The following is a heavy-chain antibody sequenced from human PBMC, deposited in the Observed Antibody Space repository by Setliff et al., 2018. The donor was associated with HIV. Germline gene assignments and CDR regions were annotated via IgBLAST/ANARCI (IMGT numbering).Heavy chain of an antibody. Sequence: ASVKVSCKASGYTFSSYGISWVRQAPGQGLEWMGWISGYNGNTKYVQKLQGRVTMTTDTSTRTVYMELRSLRHDDTAEYFCARDRIPSKWLLESDYWGQGTLVTVSS. CDR1: GYTFSSYG. V-gene: IGHV1-18*01. J-gene: IGHJ4*02. CDR2: ISGYNGNT. CDR3: ARDRIPSKWLLESDY. D-gene: IGHD3-22*01.